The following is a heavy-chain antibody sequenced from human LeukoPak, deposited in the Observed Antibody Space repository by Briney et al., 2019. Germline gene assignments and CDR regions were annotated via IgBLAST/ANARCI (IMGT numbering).Heavy chain of an antibody. V-gene: IGHV1-46*01. D-gene: IGHD3-3*01. Sequence: GASVKVSCKASGYTFTSYYMHWVRQAPGQGLEWMGIINPSGGSTSYAQKFQGRVTMTRDTSISTAYMELSRLRSDDTAVYYCARDYDFWSGYPEYYFDYWGQGTLVIVSS. CDR1: GYTFTSYY. CDR2: INPSGGST. CDR3: ARDYDFWSGYPEYYFDY. J-gene: IGHJ4*02.